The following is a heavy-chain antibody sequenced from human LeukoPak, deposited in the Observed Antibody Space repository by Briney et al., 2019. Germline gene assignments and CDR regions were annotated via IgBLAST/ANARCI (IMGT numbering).Heavy chain of an antibody. CDR1: GDFISPYY. V-gene: IGHV4-4*07. CDR2: IYPSGST. J-gene: IGHJ4*02. D-gene: IGHD2-8*02. CDR3: ARSPLSTGYFDF. Sequence: AETLSLTCTVSGDFISPYYWSWIRQAAGKELEWIGRIYPSGSTNYNPSLKSRLTMSIHTSKNQFSLNLTSVTAADTAVYFCARSPLSTGYFDFWGQGALVTVSS.